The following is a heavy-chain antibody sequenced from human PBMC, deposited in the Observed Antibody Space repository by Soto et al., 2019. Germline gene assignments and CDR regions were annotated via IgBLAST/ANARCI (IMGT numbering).Heavy chain of an antibody. CDR3: AKDLRIVVVTAPLDY. CDR1: GFTFSSYG. Sequence: GGSLRLSCAASGFTFSSYGMHWVRQAPGKGLEWVAVISYDGSNKYYADSVKGRFTISRDNSKNTLYLQMNSLRAEDTAVYYCAKDLRIVVVTAPLDYWGQGTLVTVSS. CDR2: ISYDGSNK. J-gene: IGHJ4*02. D-gene: IGHD2-21*02. V-gene: IGHV3-30*18.